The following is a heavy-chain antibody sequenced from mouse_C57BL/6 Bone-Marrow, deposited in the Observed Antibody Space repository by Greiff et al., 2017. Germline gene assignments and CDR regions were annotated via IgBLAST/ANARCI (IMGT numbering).Heavy chain of an antibody. CDR3: ARPNFYGSSYWWYFDV. D-gene: IGHD1-1*01. Sequence: DVQLQESGAELVRPGSSVKMSCKTSGYTFTSYGINWVKQRPGQGLEWIGYIYIGNGYTEYNEKFKGKATPTSDTSSSTAYMQLSSLTSEDSAIYFCARPNFYGSSYWWYFDVWGTGTTVTVSS. J-gene: IGHJ1*03. CDR2: IYIGNGYT. CDR1: GYTFTSYG. V-gene: IGHV1-58*01.